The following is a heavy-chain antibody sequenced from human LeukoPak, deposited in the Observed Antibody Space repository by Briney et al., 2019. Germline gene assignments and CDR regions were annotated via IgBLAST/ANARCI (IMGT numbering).Heavy chain of an antibody. CDR2: IYSDGSST. CDR1: GFPFSNYW. Sequence: GGSLRLSCTSSGFPFSNYWMHWLRQGPGKGLDWVSRIYSDGSSTTYADSVKGRFTISRDNAKNTLYLQMSSLRVEDTAVYYCARTFGSGRYPGDWFDPWGQGTLVTVSS. D-gene: IGHD6-19*01. V-gene: IGHV3-74*01. CDR3: ARTFGSGRYPGDWFDP. J-gene: IGHJ5*02.